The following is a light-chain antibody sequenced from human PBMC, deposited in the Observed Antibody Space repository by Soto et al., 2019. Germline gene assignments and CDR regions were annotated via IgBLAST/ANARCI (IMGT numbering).Light chain of an antibody. J-gene: IGLJ3*02. CDR3: ISYTSSSTWV. CDR2: EVS. CDR1: SSDVGGYNY. Sequence: QSVVTQPACVSGSPGQSITISCTGTSSDVGGYNYVSWYQQHPGTAPKLMIYEVSNRPSGVSDRFSGSRSGNTASLTISGLQAEDESDYYCISYTSSSTWVFGGGTKLTVL. V-gene: IGLV2-14*01.